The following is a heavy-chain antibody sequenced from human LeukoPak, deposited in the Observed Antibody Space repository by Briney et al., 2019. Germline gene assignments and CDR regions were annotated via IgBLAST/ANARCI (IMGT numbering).Heavy chain of an antibody. CDR3: ARLRGYSYGYNYYGMDV. J-gene: IGHJ6*04. D-gene: IGHD5-18*01. CDR2: IIPIFGTA. V-gene: IGHV1-69*13. CDR1: GGTFSSYA. Sequence: GASVKVSCKASGGTFSSYAISWVRQAPGQGLERMGGIIPIFGTANYAQKFQGRVTITADESTSTAYMELSSLRSEDTAVYYCARLRGYSYGYNYYGMDVWGKGTTVTVSS.